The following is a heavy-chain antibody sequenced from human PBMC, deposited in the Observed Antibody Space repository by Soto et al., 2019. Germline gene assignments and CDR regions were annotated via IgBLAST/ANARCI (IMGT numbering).Heavy chain of an antibody. CDR1: GYTFSSYG. D-gene: IGHD6-19*01. Sequence: QVQLVQSGAEVKKPGASVKVSCKASGYTFSSYGISWVRQAPGQGLEWMGWISDYSALTYYAQEFQGRVTMTTDTSTNTVYMELRSLRSDDTAVYYCAREWDNKSEHSSGWYDDFWGQGTLVTVSS. J-gene: IGHJ4*02. CDR3: AREWDNKSEHSSGWYDDF. V-gene: IGHV1-18*01. CDR2: ISDYSALT.